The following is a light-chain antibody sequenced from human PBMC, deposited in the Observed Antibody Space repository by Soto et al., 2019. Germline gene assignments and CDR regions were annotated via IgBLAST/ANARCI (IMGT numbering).Light chain of an antibody. J-gene: IGLJ1*01. CDR1: SSDVGGYNF. V-gene: IGLV2-11*01. CDR2: DVS. Sequence: QSALTQPRSVSGSPGQSVTITCTGTSSDVGGYNFVSWYQQHPGKVPKLMIYDVSIRPSGVPDRFSGSKSSITASLTISGLLAEDEADYYCCSYVGSDTSFVFGSGTKVTVL. CDR3: CSYVGSDTSFV.